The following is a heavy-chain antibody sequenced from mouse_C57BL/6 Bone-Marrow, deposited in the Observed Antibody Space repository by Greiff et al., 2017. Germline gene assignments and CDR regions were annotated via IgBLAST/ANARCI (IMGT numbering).Heavy chain of an antibody. V-gene: IGHV1-55*01. Sequence: QVQLQQPGAELVKPGASVKMSCKASGYTFTSYWITWVKQRPGQGLERIGDIYPGSGSTNYNEKFKSKATLTVDTSSSTAYMQLSSLTSEDSAVYYCAILLLRFYYAMDYWGQGTSVTVSS. CDR3: AILLLRFYYAMDY. D-gene: IGHD1-1*01. CDR1: GYTFTSYW. J-gene: IGHJ4*01. CDR2: IYPGSGST.